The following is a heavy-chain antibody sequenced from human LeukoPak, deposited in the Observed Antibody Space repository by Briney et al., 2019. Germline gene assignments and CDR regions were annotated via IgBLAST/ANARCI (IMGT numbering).Heavy chain of an antibody. D-gene: IGHD2-2*01. Sequence: GGSLRLSCAASGFTFTTYAMSWVRQAPGKGLEWVSAISGSATTTYYADSVKGRFTISRDNSENTLYLQMNSLRAGDTAVYYCAKEAMYCRTDTRCHLHWGQGTLVTVSS. CDR2: ISGSATTT. CDR1: GFTFTTYA. J-gene: IGHJ4*02. CDR3: AKEAMYCRTDTRCHLH. V-gene: IGHV3-23*01.